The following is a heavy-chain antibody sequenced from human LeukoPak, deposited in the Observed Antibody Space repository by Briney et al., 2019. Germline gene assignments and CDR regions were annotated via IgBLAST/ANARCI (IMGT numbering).Heavy chain of an antibody. CDR3: ARSLYCSSISCYIDAFDI. V-gene: IGHV3-11*01. D-gene: IGHD2-2*02. J-gene: IGHJ3*02. CDR1: GFTFSDYY. Sequence: TGGSLRLSCAASGFTFSDYYMSWIRQAPGKGLEWVSYISNSGSTIYYADSVKGRFTISRDNAKNSLYLQMNSLRAEDTAVYYCARSLYCSSISCYIDAFDIWGQGTMVTVSS. CDR2: ISNSGSTI.